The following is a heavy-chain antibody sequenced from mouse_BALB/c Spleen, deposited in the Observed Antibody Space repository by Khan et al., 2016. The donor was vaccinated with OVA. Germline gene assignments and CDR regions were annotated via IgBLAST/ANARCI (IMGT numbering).Heavy chain of an antibody. Sequence: VQLKESGPELVKPGASVKISCKASGYSFTGYFMNWVMQSYGKSLEWIGRINPHIGDTLYNQKFKGKATLTVDESSRTAHMELRSLASEDSAVYYCARKNGSDFDYWGQGTTLTVSS. CDR2: INPHIGDT. CDR3: ARKNGSDFDY. D-gene: IGHD1-1*01. V-gene: IGHV1-20*02. CDR1: GYSFTGYF. J-gene: IGHJ2*01.